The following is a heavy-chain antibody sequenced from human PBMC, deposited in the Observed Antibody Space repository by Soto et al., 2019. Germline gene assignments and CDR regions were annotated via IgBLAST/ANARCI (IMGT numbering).Heavy chain of an antibody. CDR2: IWYDGSNK. Sequence: GGSLRLSCAASGFTFSSYGMHWVRQAPGKGLEWVAVIWYDGSNKYYADSVKGRFTISRDNSKNTLYLQMNSLRAEDTAVYYCARGVRIAVAGTLFDYWGQGTLVTVSS. J-gene: IGHJ4*02. CDR3: ARGVRIAVAGTLFDY. CDR1: GFTFSSYG. D-gene: IGHD6-19*01. V-gene: IGHV3-33*01.